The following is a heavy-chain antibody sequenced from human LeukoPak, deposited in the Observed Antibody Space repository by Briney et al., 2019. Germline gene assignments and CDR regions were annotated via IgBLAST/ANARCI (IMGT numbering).Heavy chain of an antibody. CDR2: ISSSSSYI. D-gene: IGHD6-13*01. CDR3: ARDVVSPPSWYDY. CDR1: GFTFSSYS. J-gene: IGHJ4*02. V-gene: IGHV3-21*01. Sequence: SGGSLRLSCAASGFTFSSYSMNWVRQAPGKGLEWVSSISSSSSYIYYADSVKGRFTISRDNAKNSLYLQMNSLRAEDTAVYYCARDVVSPPSWYDYWGQGTLVTVSS.